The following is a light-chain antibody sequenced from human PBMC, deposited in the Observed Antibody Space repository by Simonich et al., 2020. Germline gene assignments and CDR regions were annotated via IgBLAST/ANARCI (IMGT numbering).Light chain of an antibody. Sequence: QSALTQPASVSGSPGQSITISCTGTSSDVGSYNLVSWYQQHPGKAPKFMIYEGSKRPSGVYNRFSGSKSGNTASLTISGLQAEDEADYYCCSYAGSSTYVVFGGGTKLTVL. J-gene: IGLJ2*01. V-gene: IGLV2-23*01. CDR2: EGS. CDR3: CSYAGSSTYVV. CDR1: SSDVGSYNL.